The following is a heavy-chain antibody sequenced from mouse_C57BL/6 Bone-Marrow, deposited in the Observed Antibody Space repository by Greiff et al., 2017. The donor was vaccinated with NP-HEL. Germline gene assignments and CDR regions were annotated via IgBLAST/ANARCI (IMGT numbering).Heavy chain of an antibody. D-gene: IGHD1-1*01. CDR1: GFNIKDDY. CDR2: IDPENGDT. CDR3: TTLLRYHYAMDY. Sequence: VQLKESGAELVRPGASVKLSCTASGFNIKDDYMHWVKQRPEQGLEWIGWIDPENGDTEYASKFQGKATITADTSSNTAYLQLSSLTSEDTAVYYCTTLLRYHYAMDYWGQGTSVTVSS. J-gene: IGHJ4*01. V-gene: IGHV14-4*01.